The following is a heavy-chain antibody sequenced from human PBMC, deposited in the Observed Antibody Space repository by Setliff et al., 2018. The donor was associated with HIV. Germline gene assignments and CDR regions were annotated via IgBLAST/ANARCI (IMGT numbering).Heavy chain of an antibody. J-gene: IGHJ6*03. V-gene: IGHV4-59*01. Sequence: PSETLSLTCTVSSDSIRFYYWTWIRQPPGKGLEWIGNVYYTGSTNYNPSLKSRITISIDTSKSQFSLKLTSVAAADTAVYYCARDVLKSNYLGYYYYLDVWGKGTTVTVSS. D-gene: IGHD3-9*01. CDR1: SDSIRFYY. CDR2: VYYTGST. CDR3: ARDVLKSNYLGYYYYLDV.